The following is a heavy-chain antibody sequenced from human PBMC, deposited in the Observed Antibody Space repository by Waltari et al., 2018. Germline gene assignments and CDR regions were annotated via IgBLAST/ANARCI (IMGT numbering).Heavy chain of an antibody. Sequence: QVQLQESGPGLVKPSETLSLTCTVSGGSISSYYWSWIRQPPGQGLEWIGYLYYSGSTNDNPSLKSRVTISVDTSKNQFSLKLSSVTAADTAVYYCARCPLYGVDYYYYYYMDVWGKGTTVTVSS. V-gene: IGHV4-59*01. CDR1: GGSISSYY. CDR2: LYYSGST. CDR3: ARCPLYGVDYYYYYYMDV. J-gene: IGHJ6*03. D-gene: IGHD2-8*01.